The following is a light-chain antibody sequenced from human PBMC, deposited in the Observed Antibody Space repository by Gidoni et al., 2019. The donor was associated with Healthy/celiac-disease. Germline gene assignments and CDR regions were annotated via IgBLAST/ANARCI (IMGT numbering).Light chain of an antibody. CDR2: EGS. CDR1: SSDGGSSNL. CDR3: CSYAGSSTFV. V-gene: IGLV2-23*03. J-gene: IGLJ2*01. Sequence: QSALTQPASVSGSPGQSITISCTGTSSDGGSSNLVSWYQQHPGKAPKLMIYEGSKRPSGVSNRFSGSKSGNTASLTISGLQAEYEADYYCCSYAGSSTFVFGGGTKLTVL.